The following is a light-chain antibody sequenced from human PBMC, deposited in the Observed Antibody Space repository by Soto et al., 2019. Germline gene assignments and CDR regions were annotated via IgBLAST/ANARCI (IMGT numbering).Light chain of an antibody. V-gene: IGKV3-15*01. CDR3: QQDNDLLPLT. Sequence: MTQSPSSLCASVGDRVTITCRSSQSISSYLNWYQQKPGQAPRLLIYGTSTRATGVPARFSGSGSGTEFTLTISNLQSEDFAVYYCQQDNDLLPLTFGGGANVDIK. CDR2: GTS. CDR1: QSISSY. J-gene: IGKJ4*01.